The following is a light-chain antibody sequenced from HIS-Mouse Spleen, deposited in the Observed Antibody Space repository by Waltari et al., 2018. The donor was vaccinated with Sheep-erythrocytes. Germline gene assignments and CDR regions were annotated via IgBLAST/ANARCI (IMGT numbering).Light chain of an antibody. CDR3: CSYAGSYTVV. Sequence: QSALTQPRSVSGSPGPSVTISCPGTSSDVGGYNYFSWYQQHPGKAPKLMIYDVSKRPSGVPDRFSGSKSGNTASLTISGLQAEDEADYYCCSYAGSYTVVFGGGTKLTVL. J-gene: IGLJ2*01. V-gene: IGLV2-11*01. CDR2: DVS. CDR1: SSDVGGYNY.